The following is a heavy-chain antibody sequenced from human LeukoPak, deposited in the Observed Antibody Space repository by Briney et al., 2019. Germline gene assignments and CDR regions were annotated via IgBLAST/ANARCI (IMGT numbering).Heavy chain of an antibody. D-gene: IGHD4-17*01. Sequence: GASVKVSCKASGGTFSSYAISWVRQAPGQGLEWMGRIIPIFGTANYAQKFQGRVTITTDESTSTAYMELSSLRSEDTAVYYCAIRDYGDPLGVRPFDYWGQGTLVTVSS. CDR3: AIRDYGDPLGVRPFDY. CDR1: GGTFSSYA. V-gene: IGHV1-69*05. CDR2: IIPIFGTA. J-gene: IGHJ4*02.